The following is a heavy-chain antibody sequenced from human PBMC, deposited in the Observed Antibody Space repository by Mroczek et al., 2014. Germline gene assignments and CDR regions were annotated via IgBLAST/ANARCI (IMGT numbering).Heavy chain of an antibody. J-gene: IGHJ4*02. CDR1: GFTFSSYA. CDR2: ISYDGSNK. D-gene: IGHD6-19*01. V-gene: IGHV3-30-3*01. Sequence: QVQLVQSGGGVVQPGRSLRLSCAASGFTFSSYAMHWVRQAPGKGLEWVAVISYDGSNKYYADSVKGRFTISRDNSKNTLYLQMNSLRAEDTAVYYCARDVAPVAGTRYYFDYWGQGTPGHRLL. CDR3: ARDVAPVAGTRYYFDY.